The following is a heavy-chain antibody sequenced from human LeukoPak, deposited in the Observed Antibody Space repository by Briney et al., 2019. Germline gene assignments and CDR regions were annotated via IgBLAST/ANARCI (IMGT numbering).Heavy chain of an antibody. CDR3: ARGLAGTFSFDY. CDR2: IYSGGST. CDR1: GFTLSSNY. Sequence: PGGSLSLSCAPSGFTLSSNYMNWVRQPPGKGREWVSFIYSGGSTYYADSVKGRFTISRDNSKNTLYFQMSSLRAEDTAVYYCARGLAGTFSFDYWGQGGLVTVSS. D-gene: IGHD6-13*01. J-gene: IGHJ4*02. V-gene: IGHV3-66*02.